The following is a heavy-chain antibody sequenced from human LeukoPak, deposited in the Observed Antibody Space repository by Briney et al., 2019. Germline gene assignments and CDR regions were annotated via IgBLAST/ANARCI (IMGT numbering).Heavy chain of an antibody. J-gene: IGHJ6*03. V-gene: IGHV4-59*11. CDR2: IYYSGST. Sequence: SETLSLTCTVSGGSISSHYWSWIRQPPGKGLEWIGYIYYSGSTNYNPSLKSRVTISVDTSKNQFSLKLSSVTVADTAVYYCARGGVLGGYYYYYYMDVWGKGTTVTVSS. CDR1: GGSISSHY. D-gene: IGHD2-15*01. CDR3: ARGGVLGGYYYYYYMDV.